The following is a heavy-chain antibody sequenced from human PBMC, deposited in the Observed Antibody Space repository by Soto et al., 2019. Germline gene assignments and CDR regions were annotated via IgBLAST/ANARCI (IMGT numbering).Heavy chain of an antibody. J-gene: IGHJ4*02. Sequence: LKISCQCSGYTFSNFWIGWVRQLPGQGLEWMGIIYPGDHETRYSPSFLGKVTISAETSINTAYLQWSSLEASDSAFYFCARSPRSSPYFDFWGQGALVTVSS. D-gene: IGHD6-13*01. V-gene: IGHV5-51*01. CDR1: GYTFSNFW. CDR2: IYPGDHET. CDR3: ARSPRSSPYFDF.